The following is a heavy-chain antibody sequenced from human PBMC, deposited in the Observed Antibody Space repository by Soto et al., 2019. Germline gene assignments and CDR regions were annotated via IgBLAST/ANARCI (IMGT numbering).Heavy chain of an antibody. V-gene: IGHV4-34*01. CDR2: ITHSGST. Sequence: LSLTCADYGGAFSGYYWSWIRQPPGKGMEWIGEITHSGSTNYNPSLKSRVTIPVDTSKNQFPLKLSSVTAADTAVYYCARDRYCSGGSCSSSYQYFQHWGQGTLVTVSS. D-gene: IGHD2-15*01. CDR3: ARDRYCSGGSCSSSYQYFQH. CDR1: GGAFSGYY. J-gene: IGHJ1*01.